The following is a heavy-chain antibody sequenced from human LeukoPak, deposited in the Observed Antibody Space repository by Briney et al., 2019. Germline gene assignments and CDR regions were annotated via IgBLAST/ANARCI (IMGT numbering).Heavy chain of an antibody. CDR3: ARARQEYYYDSSGYYYGRYYYYMDV. J-gene: IGHJ6*03. CDR2: MNPNSGNT. D-gene: IGHD3-22*01. Sequence: ASVKVSRKASGYTFTSYDINWVRQATGQGLEWMGWMNPNSGNTGYAQKFQGRVTMTRNTSISTAYMELSSLRSEDTAVYYCARARQEYYYDSSGYYYGRYYYYMDVWGKGTTVTVSS. CDR1: GYTFTSYD. V-gene: IGHV1-8*01.